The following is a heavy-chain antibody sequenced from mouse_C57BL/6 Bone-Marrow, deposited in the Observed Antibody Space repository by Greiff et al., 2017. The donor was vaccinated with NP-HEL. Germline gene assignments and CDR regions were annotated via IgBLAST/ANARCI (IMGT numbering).Heavy chain of an antibody. Sequence: QVQLQQPGAELVMPGASVKLSCKASGYTFTSYWMHWVKQRPGKGLEWIGRIYPGDGDTNYNGKFQGKATLTADKSSSTAYMQLSSLTSEDSAVYFCARGKGFAYWGQGTLVTVSA. CDR2: IYPGDGDT. V-gene: IGHV1-82*01. J-gene: IGHJ3*01. CDR1: GYTFTSYW. CDR3: ARGKGFAY.